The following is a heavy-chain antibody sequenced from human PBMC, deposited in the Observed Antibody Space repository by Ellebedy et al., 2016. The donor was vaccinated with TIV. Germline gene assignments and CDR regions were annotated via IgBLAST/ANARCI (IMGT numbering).Heavy chain of an antibody. CDR1: GGTFSSYA. D-gene: IGHD3-3*01. V-gene: IGHV1-69*13. Sequence: ASVKVSCKASGGTFSSYAISWVRQAPGQGLEWMGGIIPIFGTANYAQKFQGRVTITADESTSTAYMELSSLRSEDTAVYYCARGAEWSGTFGAFDIWGQGTMVTVSS. J-gene: IGHJ3*02. CDR3: ARGAEWSGTFGAFDI. CDR2: IIPIFGTA.